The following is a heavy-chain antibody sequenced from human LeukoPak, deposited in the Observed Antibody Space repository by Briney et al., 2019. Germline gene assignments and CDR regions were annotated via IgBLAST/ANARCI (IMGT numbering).Heavy chain of an antibody. J-gene: IGHJ4*02. D-gene: IGHD2/OR15-2a*01. CDR2: IYSGGST. V-gene: IGHV3-66*01. Sequence: GGSLRLSCAASGFTVSSNYMSWVRQAPGEGLEWVSVIYSGGSTYYADSVKGRFTISRDNSKNTLYLQMNSLRAEDTAVYYCARAIVRRAYYFDYWGQGTLVTVSS. CDR3: ARAIVRRAYYFDY. CDR1: GFTVSSNY.